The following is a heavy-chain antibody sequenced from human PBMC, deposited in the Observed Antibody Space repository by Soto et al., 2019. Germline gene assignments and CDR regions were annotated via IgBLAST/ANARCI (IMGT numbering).Heavy chain of an antibody. CDR1: GFTFSSYA. Sequence: PGGSLRLSCAASGFTFSSYAMSLVRQAPGKGLECVSAISGSGGSTYYADSVKGRFTISRDNSKNTLYLQINSLRAEDTAVYYCAKSKVYSYVQWFDPWGQGTLVTVSS. J-gene: IGHJ5*02. CDR3: AKSKVYSYVQWFDP. D-gene: IGHD5-18*01. CDR2: ISGSGGST. V-gene: IGHV3-23*01.